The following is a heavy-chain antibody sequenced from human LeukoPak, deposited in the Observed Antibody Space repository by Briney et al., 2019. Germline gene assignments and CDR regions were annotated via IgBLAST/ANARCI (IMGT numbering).Heavy chain of an antibody. D-gene: IGHD3-16*01. CDR2: INPNSGGA. J-gene: IGHJ3*02. CDR1: GYTFTGYY. V-gene: IGHV1-2*02. Sequence: ASVKVSCKASGYTFTGYYMHWVRQAPGQGLEWMGWINPNSGGANYAQKFQGRVTMTRDTSISTAYMELSRLRSDDTAVYYCARDGGLRPPPDAFDIWGQGTMVTVSS. CDR3: ARDGGLRPPPDAFDI.